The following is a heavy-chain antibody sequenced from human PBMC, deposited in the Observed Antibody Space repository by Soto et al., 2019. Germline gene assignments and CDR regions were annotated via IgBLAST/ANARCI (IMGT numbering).Heavy chain of an antibody. CDR1: GFTFSSYA. D-gene: IGHD3-22*01. V-gene: IGHV3-30-3*01. CDR3: ARGDYHDTSGPFSDAFDI. J-gene: IGHJ3*02. Sequence: GGSLRLSCAASGFTFSSYAMHWVRQAPGKGLEWVAVISYDGSNKYYADSVKGRFTISRDNSKNTLYLQMNSLRAEDTAVYYCARGDYHDTSGPFSDAFDIWGQGTMVTVSS. CDR2: ISYDGSNK.